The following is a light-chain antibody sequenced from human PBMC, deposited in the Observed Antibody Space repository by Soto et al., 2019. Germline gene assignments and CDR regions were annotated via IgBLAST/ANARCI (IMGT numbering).Light chain of an antibody. J-gene: IGKJ2*01. CDR2: GAS. CDR3: HQCGSLPYT. CDR1: QSVSSSY. V-gene: IGKV3-20*01. Sequence: EIVLTQSPGTLSLSPGERATLSCRASQSVSSSYLAWYQQKPGQAPRLLIYGASSRATGIPDRFSGSGSGTDFTLTISRLEPEDFAVYYCHQCGSLPYTFGQGTKLEIK.